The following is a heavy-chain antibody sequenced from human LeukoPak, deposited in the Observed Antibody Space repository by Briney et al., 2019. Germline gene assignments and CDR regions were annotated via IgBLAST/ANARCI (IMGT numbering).Heavy chain of an antibody. V-gene: IGHV3-48*03. CDR1: GFTFSSYE. D-gene: IGHD6-13*01. Sequence: HPGGSLRLSCAASGFTFSSYEMNWDRQAPGKGLEWVSYISSSGSTIYYADSVKGRFTISRDNAKNSLYLQMNSLRAEDTAVYYCARAAIAAARIYYYMDVWGKGTTVTVSS. CDR3: ARAAIAAARIYYYMDV. J-gene: IGHJ6*03. CDR2: ISSSGSTI.